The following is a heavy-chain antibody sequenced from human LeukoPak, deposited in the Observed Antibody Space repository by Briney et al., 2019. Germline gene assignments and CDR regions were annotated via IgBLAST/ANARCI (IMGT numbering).Heavy chain of an antibody. D-gene: IGHD3-22*01. CDR2: IKQDGSEK. V-gene: IGHV3-7*01. CDR1: GFTFSSYW. Sequence: PGGSLRLSCAASGFTFSSYWMSWVRQAPGKGLEGVANIKQDGSEKYYVDSVKGRLTISRDNAKNSLYLQMNSLRAEDTAVYYCAREGGYYYDSSGSFFDYWGQGTLVTVSS. J-gene: IGHJ4*02. CDR3: AREGGYYYDSSGSFFDY.